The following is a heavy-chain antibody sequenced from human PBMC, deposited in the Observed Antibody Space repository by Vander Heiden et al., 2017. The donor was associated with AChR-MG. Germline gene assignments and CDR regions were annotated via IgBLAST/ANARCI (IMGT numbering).Heavy chain of an antibody. CDR3: ASVGVVAGWFDP. J-gene: IGHJ5*02. CDR1: GYPFTSYG. Sequence: QVQLVQSAAEVKKPGASVKVSCNASGYPFTSYGISWVRQAPGQGLEWMGWISAYNGNTDYAQKLQGRVTMTTDTSTSTAYMELRSLRSDDTAVYYCASVGVVAGWFDPWCQGTLVTVSS. D-gene: IGHD2-2*01. CDR2: ISAYNGNT. V-gene: IGHV1-18*01.